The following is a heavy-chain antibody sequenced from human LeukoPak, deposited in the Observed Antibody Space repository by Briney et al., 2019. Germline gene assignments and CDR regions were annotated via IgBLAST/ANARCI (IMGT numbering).Heavy chain of an antibody. CDR1: GGSFRGYY. D-gene: IGHD3-3*01. V-gene: IGHV4-34*01. CDR3: ARAIDFAV. CDR2: INHSGST. J-gene: IGHJ4*02. Sequence: SETLSLTCAVYGGSFRGYYWGWIRRPPGKGLAWIGEINHSGSTNYNPSLKSRVTISVDTSKNQFSLKLSSVTAADTAVYYCARAIDFAVWGQGTLVTVSS.